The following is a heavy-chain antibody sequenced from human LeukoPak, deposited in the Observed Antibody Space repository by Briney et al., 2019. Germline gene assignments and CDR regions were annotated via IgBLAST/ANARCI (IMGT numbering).Heavy chain of an antibody. V-gene: IGHV3-23*01. J-gene: IGHJ6*03. Sequence: SGGSLRLSCAASGFTLSTYAMSWVRQTPGKGLEWVAATSSSDAGTYHADSVRGRFTISRDNSKNTLYLQMNSLRAEDTAVYYCAKAVAPNPYYYYMDVWGKGTTVTISS. CDR2: TSSSDAGT. D-gene: IGHD6-19*01. CDR1: GFTLSTYA. CDR3: AKAVAPNPYYYYMDV.